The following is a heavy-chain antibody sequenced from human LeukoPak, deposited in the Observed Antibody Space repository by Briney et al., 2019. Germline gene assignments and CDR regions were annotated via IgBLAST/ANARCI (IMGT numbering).Heavy chain of an antibody. CDR2: MNPNSGNT. V-gene: IGHV1-8*01. CDR3: ARVGGPYGSGSYYPSS. CDR1: GYTFTSHD. J-gene: IGHJ4*02. D-gene: IGHD3-10*01. Sequence: ASVKVSCKASGYTFTSHDINWVRQATGQGLEWMGWMNPNSGNTGYAQKFQGRVTMTRNTSISTAYMELSSLRSEDTAVYYCARVGGPYGSGSYYPSSWGQGTLVTVSS.